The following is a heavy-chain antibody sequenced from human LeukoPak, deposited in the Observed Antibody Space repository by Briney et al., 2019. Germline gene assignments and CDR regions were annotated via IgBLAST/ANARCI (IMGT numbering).Heavy chain of an antibody. V-gene: IGHV4-34*01. D-gene: IGHD3-22*01. CDR2: INHSGST. Sequence: SETLSLTCAVYGGSFSGYYWSWIRQPPGKGLEWIGEINHSGSTNYNPSLKSRVTLSVDTSKNQFSLKLSSVTAADTAVYYCARLHYYDSSGQDYWGQGTLVTGSS. J-gene: IGHJ4*02. CDR1: GGSFSGYY. CDR3: ARLHYYDSSGQDY.